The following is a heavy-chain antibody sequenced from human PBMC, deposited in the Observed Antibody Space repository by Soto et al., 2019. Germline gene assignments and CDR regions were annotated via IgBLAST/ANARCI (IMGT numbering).Heavy chain of an antibody. CDR3: ARDQGIAVAVFDY. CDR2: IYYSGRT. J-gene: IGHJ4*02. V-gene: IGHV4-61*01. CDR1: GGSVTSGSYY. D-gene: IGHD6-19*01. Sequence: QVQLQESGPGLVKPSETLSLTCTVSGGSVTSGSYYWSWIRQPPGKGLEWIGYIYYSGRTNYNPSLKSRVTISVDTSKNQISLKLSSVTAADTAVYYCARDQGIAVAVFDYWGQGTLVTVSS.